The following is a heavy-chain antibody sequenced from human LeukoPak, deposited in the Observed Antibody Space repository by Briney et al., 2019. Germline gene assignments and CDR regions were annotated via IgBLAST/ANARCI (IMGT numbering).Heavy chain of an antibody. CDR2: ISASGGIT. CDR3: AKGTMDGGQYYYDSS. J-gene: IGHJ4*02. Sequence: GGSLRLSCAASGFTFSSYAMSWVRQAPGKGLEWVSAISASGGITYYADSVKGRFAISRDNSKNTLYLQMNSLRAEDTAVYYCAKGTMDGGQYYYDSSGGQGTLVTVSS. D-gene: IGHD3-22*01. V-gene: IGHV3-23*01. CDR1: GFTFSSYA.